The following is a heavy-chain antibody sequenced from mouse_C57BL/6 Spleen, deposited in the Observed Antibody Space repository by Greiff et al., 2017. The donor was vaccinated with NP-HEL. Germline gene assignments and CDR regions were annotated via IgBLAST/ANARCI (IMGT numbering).Heavy chain of an antibody. Sequence: VQLQQSGAELVKPGASVKLSCKASGYTFTSYWMHWVKQRPGQGLEWIGMIHPNSGSTNYNEKFKSKATLTVDKSSSTAYMQLSSLTSEDSAVYYCARYYGSWYFDVWGTGTTVTVSS. CDR1: GYTFTSYW. CDR2: IHPNSGST. J-gene: IGHJ1*03. CDR3: ARYYGSWYFDV. V-gene: IGHV1-64*01. D-gene: IGHD2-2*01.